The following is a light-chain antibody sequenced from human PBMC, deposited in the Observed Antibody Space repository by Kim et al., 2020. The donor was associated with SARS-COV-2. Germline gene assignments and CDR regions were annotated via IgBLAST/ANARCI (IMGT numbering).Light chain of an antibody. CDR2: KAS. Sequence: DIQMTQSPSTLSTSVGDRVTITCRASRSISSWLAWYQQKPGKAPKLLIYKASGLQSGVPSRFSGSGSGTEFTLTISSLQPDDSATYYCQDYHSYPYTFGQGTKLVI. CDR3: QDYHSYPYT. J-gene: IGKJ2*01. V-gene: IGKV1-5*03. CDR1: RSISSW.